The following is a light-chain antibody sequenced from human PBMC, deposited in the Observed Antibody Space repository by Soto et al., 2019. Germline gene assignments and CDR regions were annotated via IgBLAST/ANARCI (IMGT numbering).Light chain of an antibody. CDR2: DAS. V-gene: IGKV1-5*01. J-gene: IGKJ1*01. CDR1: QSIGGW. Sequence: DIQMTQSPSTQSAFVGDRVTITCRASQSIGGWLAWYQQKPGKAPKLLIYDASSLESGVPSRFSGSGFGADFALTISSLQPDDSATYYCQQYNTESRTFGQGTKVEI. CDR3: QQYNTESRT.